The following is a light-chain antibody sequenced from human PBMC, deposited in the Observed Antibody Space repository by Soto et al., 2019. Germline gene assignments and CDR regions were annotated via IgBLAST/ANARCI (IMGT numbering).Light chain of an antibody. V-gene: IGKV1-8*01. CDR1: QGISSY. CDR2: AAS. CDR3: QQYYSYPIT. Sequence: IRMSQSPSSFSASTGDRVTITCRASQGISSYLAWYQQKPGKAPKLLIYAASTLQSGVPSRFSGSGSGTDFTLTISCLQSEDFATYYCQQYYSYPITFGQGTRLET. J-gene: IGKJ5*01.